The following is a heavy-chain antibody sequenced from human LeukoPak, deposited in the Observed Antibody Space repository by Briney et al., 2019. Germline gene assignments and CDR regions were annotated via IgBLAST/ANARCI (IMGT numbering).Heavy chain of an antibody. CDR1: GFTFSSYE. V-gene: IGHV3-48*03. CDR3: ARVAPYYDSSGYYFSHFDY. D-gene: IGHD3-22*01. CDR2: ISSSGSTI. J-gene: IGHJ4*02. Sequence: PGGSLRLSCAASGFTFSSYEMNWVRQAPGKGLEWVSYISSSGSTIYYADSVKGRFTISRDNAKNSLYLQMNSLRAEDTAVYYCARVAPYYDSSGYYFSHFDYWGQGTLVTVPS.